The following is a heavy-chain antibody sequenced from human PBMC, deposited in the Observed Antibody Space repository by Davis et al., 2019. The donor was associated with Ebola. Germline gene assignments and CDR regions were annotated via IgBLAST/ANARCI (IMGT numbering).Heavy chain of an antibody. CDR1: GYIFTTYW. Sequence: GESLKISCKGSGYIFTTYWIGWVRQMPGKGLEWMGIIYPGDSDTRYSPSFQGQVTISADKSISTAYLQWSSLKASDTAMYYCARQIVVVVAASKTGRFDPWGQGTLVTVSS. CDR2: IYPGDSDT. D-gene: IGHD2-15*01. V-gene: IGHV5-51*01. J-gene: IGHJ5*02. CDR3: ARQIVVVVAASKTGRFDP.